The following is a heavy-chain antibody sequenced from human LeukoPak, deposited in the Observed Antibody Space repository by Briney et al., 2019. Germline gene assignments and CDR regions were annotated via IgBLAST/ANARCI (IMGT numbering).Heavy chain of an antibody. CDR3: ARGGLRYFAR. CDR2: ISSSGTTI. D-gene: IGHD3-9*01. J-gene: IGHJ1*01. V-gene: IGHV3-48*03. CDR1: GFTFSSYE. Sequence: PGGSLRLSCVASGFTFSSYEVNWVRQAPGKGLEWVSSISSSGTTIYYTDSVKGRFTISRDNAKNSLYLQMNSLRAGDTAVYYCARGGLRYFARWGQGTLVTVSS.